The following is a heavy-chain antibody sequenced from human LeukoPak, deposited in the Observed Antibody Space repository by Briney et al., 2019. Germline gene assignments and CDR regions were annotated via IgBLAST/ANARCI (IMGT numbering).Heavy chain of an antibody. V-gene: IGHV4-59*12. D-gene: IGHD6-13*01. CDR2: IYYSGST. J-gene: IGHJ4*02. Sequence: PSETLSLTCTASGDSIKNYFWSWLRQSPGKGLEWIGYIYYSGSTNYNPSLKSRVTISVDTSRNQFSLKLSSVTAADTAVYYCARSSTSSWRSPFDNWGQGTLVIASS. CDR3: ARSSTSSWRSPFDN. CDR1: GDSIKNYF.